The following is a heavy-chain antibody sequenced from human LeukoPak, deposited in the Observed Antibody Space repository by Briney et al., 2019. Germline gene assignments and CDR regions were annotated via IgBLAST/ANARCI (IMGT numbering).Heavy chain of an antibody. Sequence: GGSLRLSXAASGLTFNYAWINWVRQAPGTGLEWVGRIRSKTDGGTTDYGAAVKGRFTISRDDSKNTVYLQMDSLRTEDTAVYYCTCYSSGWSWGQGALVTVSS. CDR3: TCYSSGWS. CDR1: GLTFNYAW. CDR2: IRSKTDGGTT. J-gene: IGHJ4*02. D-gene: IGHD6-19*01. V-gene: IGHV3-15*01.